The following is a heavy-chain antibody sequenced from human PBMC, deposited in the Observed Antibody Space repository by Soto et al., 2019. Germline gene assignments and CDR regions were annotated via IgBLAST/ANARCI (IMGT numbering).Heavy chain of an antibody. CDR3: AKVPYGVTPYYYYGMDV. CDR1: GFTFSSYA. D-gene: IGHD3-10*01. V-gene: IGHV3-23*01. Sequence: GGSLRLSCAASGFTFSSYAMSWVRQAPGKGLEWVSAISGSGGSTYYADSVKGRFTISRDNSKNTLYLQMNSLRAEDTAVYYCAKVPYGVTPYYYYGMDVWGQGTTVTVSS. CDR2: ISGSGGST. J-gene: IGHJ6*02.